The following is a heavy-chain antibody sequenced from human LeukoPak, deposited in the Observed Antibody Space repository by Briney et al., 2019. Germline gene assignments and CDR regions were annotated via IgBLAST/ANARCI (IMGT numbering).Heavy chain of an antibody. Sequence: ASVEVSCKASGYTFTGYYMHWVRQAPGQGLEWMGWINPNSGGTNYAQKFQGRVTMTRDTSISTAYMELSRLRSDDTAVYYCARGEVVVAATPNWFDPWGQGTLVTVSS. V-gene: IGHV1-2*02. D-gene: IGHD2-15*01. CDR1: GYTFTGYY. J-gene: IGHJ5*02. CDR3: ARGEVVVAATPNWFDP. CDR2: INPNSGGT.